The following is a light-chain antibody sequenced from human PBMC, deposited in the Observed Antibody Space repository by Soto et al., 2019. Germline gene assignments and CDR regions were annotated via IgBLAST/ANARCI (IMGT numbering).Light chain of an antibody. CDR2: EVT. Sequence: QSALTQPPSASGSPGQSVTISCTGTSSDVGAYNYVSWYQQHAGKAPKLVIYEVTKRPSGVPNRLSGSKSANTSSLTVSGIQAEDEADYYCSSFASSNTGVFGGGTKLTVL. CDR3: SSFASSNTGV. V-gene: IGLV2-8*01. CDR1: SSDVGAYNY. J-gene: IGLJ3*02.